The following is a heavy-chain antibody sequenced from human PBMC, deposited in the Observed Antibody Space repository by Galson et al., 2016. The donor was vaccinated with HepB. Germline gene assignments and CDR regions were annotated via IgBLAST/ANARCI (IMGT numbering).Heavy chain of an antibody. J-gene: IGHJ4*02. CDR1: RFTFGDYT. D-gene: IGHD5-12*01. CDR3: ARASRAGRGFSFGQGYFDL. Sequence: SLRLSCAASRFTFGDYTMNWVRQAPGKGLEWVSSITRSSGFIHYADSVKGRFTISRDNAKNSLYLQMNSQRVEDTAVYLCARASRAGRGFSFGQGYFDLWGQGALVTVSS. CDR2: ITRSSGFI. V-gene: IGHV3-21*01.